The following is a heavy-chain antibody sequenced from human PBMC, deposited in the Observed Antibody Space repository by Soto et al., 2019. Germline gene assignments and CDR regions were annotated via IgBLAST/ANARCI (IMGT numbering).Heavy chain of an antibody. J-gene: IGHJ4*02. CDR2: IYSGGST. D-gene: IGHD5-12*01. CDR3: ARDRGQSGYGLFDY. Sequence: EVQLVESGGGLVQPGGSLRLSCAASGFTVSSNYMSWVRQAPGKGLEWVSVIYSGGSTYYADSVKGRFTISRDNSKNTLYPQMNSLRAEDTAVYYCARDRGQSGYGLFDYWGQGTLVTVSS. CDR1: GFTVSSNY. V-gene: IGHV3-66*01.